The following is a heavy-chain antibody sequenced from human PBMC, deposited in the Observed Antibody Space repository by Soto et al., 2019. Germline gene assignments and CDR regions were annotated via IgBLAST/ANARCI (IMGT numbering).Heavy chain of an antibody. J-gene: IGHJ4*02. CDR1: GFNFSTYW. Sequence: EVQLVESGGDLVQPGGSLRLSCGTSGFNFSTYWVHWVRQAPGKGMVWVSRINSDGTITDYADSVKGRFTISRDNAKKTLYLEMNSLRADDTAVYYCTRDGGGRYYGGFDNWGQGTLVTVFS. D-gene: IGHD1-26*01. CDR2: INSDGTIT. V-gene: IGHV3-74*01. CDR3: TRDGGGRYYGGFDN.